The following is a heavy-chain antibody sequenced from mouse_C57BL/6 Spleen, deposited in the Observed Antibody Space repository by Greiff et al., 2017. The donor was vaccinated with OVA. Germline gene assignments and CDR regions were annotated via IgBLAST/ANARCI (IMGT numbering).Heavy chain of an antibody. CDR2: ISSKSSNYAS. CDR3: VSQYYGRSYWVAY. V-gene: IGHV10-3*01. J-gene: IGHJ3*01. D-gene: IGHD1-1*01. CDR1: GFTFNTYA. Sequence: EVQLVESGGGLVQPKGSLKLSCAASGFTFNTYAMHWVRQAPGPGLEWVPRISSKSSNYASYYAASVKARFTISRADSQSMLSLQMNNRKTEDTAMYYWVSQYYGRSYWVAYWGQGTLVTVAA.